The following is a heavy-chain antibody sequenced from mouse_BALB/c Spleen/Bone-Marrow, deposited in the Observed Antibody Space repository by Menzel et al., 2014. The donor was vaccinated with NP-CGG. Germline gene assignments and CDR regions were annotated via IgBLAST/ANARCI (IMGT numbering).Heavy chain of an antibody. CDR1: GYSFTGYY. CDR2: INPYTGAT. J-gene: IGHJ3*01. Sequence: DVQLQESGPELVKPGTSVKISCKASGYSFTGYYMHWVKQSHVKSLEWIGRINPYTGATTYNQNFNVKTSLTVDKSSSTAYMELHSLTSEDSAVYYCARGDWFTYWGQGTLVTVSA. V-gene: IGHV1-31*01. CDR3: ARGDWFTY.